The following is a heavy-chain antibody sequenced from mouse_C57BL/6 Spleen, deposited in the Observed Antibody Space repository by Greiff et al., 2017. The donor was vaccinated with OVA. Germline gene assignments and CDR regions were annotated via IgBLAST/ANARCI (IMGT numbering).Heavy chain of an antibody. CDR2: IHPNSGST. D-gene: IGHD1-1*01. J-gene: IGHJ4*01. CDR1: GYTFTSYW. V-gene: IGHV1-64*01. CDR3: AREGVATEAMDY. Sequence: VQLQQPGAELVKPGASVKLSCKASGYTFTSYWMHWVKQRPGQGLEWIGMIHPNSGSTNYNEKFKSKATLTVEKSSSTAYMQLSSLTSEDSAVYYCAREGVATEAMDYWGQGTSVTVSS.